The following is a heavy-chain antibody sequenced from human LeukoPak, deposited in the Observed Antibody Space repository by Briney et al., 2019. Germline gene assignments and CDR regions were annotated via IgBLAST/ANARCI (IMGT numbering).Heavy chain of an antibody. V-gene: IGHV1-2*04. CDR3: ARGGPYYYDSRTFDY. CDR2: INPNSGGT. D-gene: IGHD3-22*01. CDR1: GYTFTGYY. Sequence: ASVKVSCKASGYTFTGYYMHWVRQAPGQGLEWMGWINPNSGGTNYAQKFQGWVTMTRDTSISTAYMEPSRLRSDDTAVYYCARGGPYYYDSRTFDYWGQGTLVTVSS. J-gene: IGHJ4*02.